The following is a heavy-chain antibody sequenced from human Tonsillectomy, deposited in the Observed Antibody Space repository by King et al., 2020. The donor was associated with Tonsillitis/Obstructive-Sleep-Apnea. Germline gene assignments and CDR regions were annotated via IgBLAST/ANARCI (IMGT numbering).Heavy chain of an antibody. V-gene: IGHV4-59*01. CDR2: IYYSGSP. J-gene: IGHJ5*02. CDR1: GGSISSYY. Sequence: QLQESGPGLVKPSETLSLTCTVSGGSISSYYWSWIRQPPGKGLEWIGYIYYSGSPNYNPSLKSRVTISVETSKNQFSLKLSSVTAADTAVYYCARVGYDNWFDPWGQGTLVTVSS. D-gene: IGHD1-1*01. CDR3: ARVGYDNWFDP.